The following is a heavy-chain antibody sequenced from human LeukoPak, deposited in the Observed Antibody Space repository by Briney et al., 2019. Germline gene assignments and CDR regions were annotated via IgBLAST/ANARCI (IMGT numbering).Heavy chain of an antibody. CDR2: INTKTGNP. CDR1: GYTFTGYY. Sequence: ASVKVSCKASGYTFTGYYMHWVRQAPGQGLEWMGWINTKTGNPTFAQGFTGRFVFSLDTSVSTAYLQISSLKAEDTAVYYCARGGEGNINTWGQGTLVTVSS. CDR3: ARGGEGNINT. V-gene: IGHV7-4-1*02. D-gene: IGHD3-16*01. J-gene: IGHJ5*02.